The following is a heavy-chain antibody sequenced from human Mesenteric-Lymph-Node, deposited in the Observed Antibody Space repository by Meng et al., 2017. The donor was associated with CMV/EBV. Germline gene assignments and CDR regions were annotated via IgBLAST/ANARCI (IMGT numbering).Heavy chain of an antibody. J-gene: IGHJ4*02. CDR3: ARGISSSSCYYFDN. Sequence: GESLKISCAASGFTFSSYWMSWVRQAPGKGLEWVSYISSSGSTIDYADSVKGRFTISRDNAKNSLYLQMNSLRVEDTAVYYCARGISSSSCYYFDNWGQGTLVTVSS. V-gene: IGHV3-48*04. D-gene: IGHD2-2*01. CDR1: GFTFSSYW. CDR2: ISSSGSTI.